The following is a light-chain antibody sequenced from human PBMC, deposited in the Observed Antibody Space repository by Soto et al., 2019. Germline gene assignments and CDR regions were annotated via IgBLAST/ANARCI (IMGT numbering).Light chain of an antibody. CDR3: QQYYTYPWT. J-gene: IGKJ1*01. CDR2: KAA. Sequence: DIQMTQSPSTLSASVGDRVTITCRASQGISSWLAWYQQKPGKAPQLLIYKAANLESGVPSRFGGSGSGTEFTLTISSLQPDDFATYYCQQYYTYPWTFVQGTKVEIK. CDR1: QGISSW. V-gene: IGKV1-5*03.